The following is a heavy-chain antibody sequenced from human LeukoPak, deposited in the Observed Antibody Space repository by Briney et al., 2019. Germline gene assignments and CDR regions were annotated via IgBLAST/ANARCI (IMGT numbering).Heavy chain of an antibody. CDR2: ISAYNGNT. D-gene: IGHD6-6*01. CDR3: ARVASLYYFDY. V-gene: IGHV1-18*04. J-gene: IGHJ4*02. Sequence: ASVKVSCKASGYTFTGYYMHWVRQAPGQGLEWMGWISAYNGNTNYAQKLQGRVTMTTDTSTSTAYMELRSLRSDDTAVYYCARVASLYYFDYWGQGTLVTVSS. CDR1: GYTFTGYY.